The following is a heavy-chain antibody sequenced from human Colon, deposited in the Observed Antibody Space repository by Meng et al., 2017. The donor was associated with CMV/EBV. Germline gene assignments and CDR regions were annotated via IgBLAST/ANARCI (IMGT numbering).Heavy chain of an antibody. CDR2: IYYSGST. CDR3: AREDGTYRDFWDDYRRYYYYYYGMDV. J-gene: IGHJ6*02. V-gene: IGHV4-39*07. CDR1: GGSISSSSYY. D-gene: IGHD3-3*01. Sequence: SETLSLTCTVSGGSISSSSYYWGWIRQPPGKGLEWIGSIYYSGSTYYNPSLKSRVTISVDKSKNQFSLNLRSVTAADSAVYYCAREDGTYRDFWDDYRRYYYYYYGMDVWGQGTTVTVSS.